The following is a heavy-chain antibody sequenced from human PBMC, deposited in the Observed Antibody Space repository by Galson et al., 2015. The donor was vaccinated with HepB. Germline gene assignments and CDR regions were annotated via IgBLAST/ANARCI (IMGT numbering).Heavy chain of an antibody. D-gene: IGHD3-16*01. Sequence: SLRLSCAASGFTFSSYSMNWVRQAPGKGLEWVSSISSSSSYIYYADSVKGRFTISRDNAKNSLYLQMNSLRAEDTAVYYCARDKEGGFGKVSHYYGMDVWGQGTTVTVSS. V-gene: IGHV3-21*01. J-gene: IGHJ6*02. CDR2: ISSSSSYI. CDR1: GFTFSSYS. CDR3: ARDKEGGFGKVSHYYGMDV.